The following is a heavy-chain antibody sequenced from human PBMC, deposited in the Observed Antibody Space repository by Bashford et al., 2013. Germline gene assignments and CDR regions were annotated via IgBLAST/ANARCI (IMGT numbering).Heavy chain of an antibody. CDR2: IHHSGST. V-gene: IGHV4-39*07. CDR1: GGSVSSSNYY. J-gene: IGHJ4*02. D-gene: IGHD3-3*01. CDR3: ARGRLLKFLELFSVSQYFDY. Sequence: SETLSLTCTVSGGSVSSSNYYWGWIRQAPGKGLEWIGEIHHSGSTKYNPSLKSRVTISADTSKNQFSLKLSSVTAADTAVYYCARGRLLKFLELFSVSQYFDYWGQDPGHRLL.